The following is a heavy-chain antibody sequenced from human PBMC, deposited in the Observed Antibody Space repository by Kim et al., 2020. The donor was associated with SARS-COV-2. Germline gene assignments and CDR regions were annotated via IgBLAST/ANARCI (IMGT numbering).Heavy chain of an antibody. Sequence: GGSLRLSCAASGFTFKSHYMHWVRQAPGKGLVWVSRIGPDGSETHYADSVKGRFTISRDNAKNTLFLQMNILRVEDTAVYFCARRAGAAGISSQIDYWGQGTLVTVSS. J-gene: IGHJ4*02. CDR3: ARRAGAAGISSQIDY. D-gene: IGHD3-10*01. CDR2: IGPDGSET. V-gene: IGHV3-74*01. CDR1: GFTFKSHY.